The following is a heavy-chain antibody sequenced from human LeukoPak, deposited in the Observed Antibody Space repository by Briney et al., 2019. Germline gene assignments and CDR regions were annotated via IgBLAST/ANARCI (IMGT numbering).Heavy chain of an antibody. D-gene: IGHD4-17*01. CDR2: INPSGGST. Sequence: ASVKVSCKASGYTFTSYYMHWVRQAPGQGLEWMGIINPSGGSTSYAQKFQGRVTMTRDTSTSTVYMELSSLRSEDTAVYYCARDRVTTSYYYYMDVWGKGTTVTISS. CDR1: GYTFTSYY. CDR3: ARDRVTTSYYYYMDV. J-gene: IGHJ6*03. V-gene: IGHV1-46*01.